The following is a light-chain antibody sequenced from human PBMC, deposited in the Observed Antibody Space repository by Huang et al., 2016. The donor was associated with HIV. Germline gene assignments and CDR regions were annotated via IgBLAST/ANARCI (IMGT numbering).Light chain of an antibody. CDR1: QVIGND. CDR3: QKYDSAPRT. CDR2: VAS. V-gene: IGKV1-27*01. Sequence: DIQMTQSPSSLSSFVGDTVTITCLASQVIGNDLAWYQQKPGRPPKLLIYVASTLQSGVPSRFSGSGSGTDFTLTISNLQTEDVATYYCQKYDSAPRTFGQGTRV. J-gene: IGKJ1*01.